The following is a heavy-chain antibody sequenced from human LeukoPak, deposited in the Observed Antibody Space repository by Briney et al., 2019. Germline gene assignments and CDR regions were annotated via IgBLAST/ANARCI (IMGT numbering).Heavy chain of an antibody. J-gene: IGHJ4*02. V-gene: IGHV3-33*06. Sequence: GRSLRLSCAASGFTFSGYGMHWVRQAPGRGLEWVAVIWYDGSNKYYADSVKGRFTISRDNSKNTLYLQMNSLRAEDTAVYYCAKDLRAVGLQFAYWGQGPLVTVSS. CDR3: AKDLRAVGLQFAY. D-gene: IGHD6-19*01. CDR1: GFTFSGYG. CDR2: IWYDGSNK.